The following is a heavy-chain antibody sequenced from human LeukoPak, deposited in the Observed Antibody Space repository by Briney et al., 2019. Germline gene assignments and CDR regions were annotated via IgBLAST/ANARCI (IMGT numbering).Heavy chain of an antibody. CDR3: ARDGGHDFWSGFYNWFDP. V-gene: IGHV3-69-1*01. D-gene: IGHD3-3*01. CDR1: GFTFSYYS. Sequence: PGGSLRPSCAASGFTFSYYSMNWVRQAPGKGLEWISYISSSDTIFYADSVKGRFTVSRDNGKSTVYLQMNSLRAEDTAVYYCARDGGHDFWSGFYNWFDPWGQGTLVTVSS. CDR2: ISSSDTI. J-gene: IGHJ5*02.